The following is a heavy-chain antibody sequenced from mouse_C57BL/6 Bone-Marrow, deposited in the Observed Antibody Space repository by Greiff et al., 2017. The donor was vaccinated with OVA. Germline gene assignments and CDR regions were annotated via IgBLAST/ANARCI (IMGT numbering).Heavy chain of an antibody. Sequence: EVMLVESGGGLVKPGGSLKLSCAASGFTFSSYAMSWVRQTPEKRLEWVATISDGGSYTYYPDNVKGRFTISRDNAKNNLYLQMSHLKSEDTAMYYCARETEYFDVWGTGTTVTVSS. V-gene: IGHV5-4*01. CDR2: ISDGGSYT. CDR3: ARETEYFDV. CDR1: GFTFSSYA. J-gene: IGHJ1*03.